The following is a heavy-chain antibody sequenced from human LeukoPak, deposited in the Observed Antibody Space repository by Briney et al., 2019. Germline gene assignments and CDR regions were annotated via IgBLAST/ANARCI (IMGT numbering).Heavy chain of an antibody. CDR2: INPNSGGT. Sequence: ALVKVSCTASRYTFTGYYMHWVRQAPGQGLEWMGWINPNSGGTNYAQKFQGRVTMTRDTSISTAYMELSSLRNDDTAVYYCARDPNKYYYDSSGYSYFDYWGQGTLVTVSS. D-gene: IGHD3-22*01. J-gene: IGHJ4*02. V-gene: IGHV1-2*02. CDR1: RYTFTGYY. CDR3: ARDPNKYYYDSSGYSYFDY.